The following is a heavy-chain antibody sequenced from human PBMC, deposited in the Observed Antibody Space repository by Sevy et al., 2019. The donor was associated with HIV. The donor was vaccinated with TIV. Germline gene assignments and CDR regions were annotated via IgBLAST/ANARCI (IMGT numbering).Heavy chain of an antibody. CDR3: ARGVGFIWGAFDI. Sequence: SETLSLTCTISGDSITTNDYFWTWIRQSPGKGLEWIGYLYYSGSTAYNPSLKSRVSISTDTTKSHFSLNLNSVTGADTAIYYCARGVGFIWGAFDIWGQGITVTVS. CDR2: LYYSGST. V-gene: IGHV4-30-4*01. J-gene: IGHJ3*02. D-gene: IGHD7-27*01. CDR1: GDSITTNDYF.